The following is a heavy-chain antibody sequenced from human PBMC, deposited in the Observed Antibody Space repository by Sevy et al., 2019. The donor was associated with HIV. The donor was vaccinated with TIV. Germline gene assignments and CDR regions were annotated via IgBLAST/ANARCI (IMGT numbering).Heavy chain of an antibody. J-gene: IGHJ6*02. D-gene: IGHD4-17*01. V-gene: IGHV3-30*02. CDR2: IRYDGSNK. Sequence: GGSLRLSCAASGFTFSSYGMHWVRQAPGKGLEWVAFIRYDGSNKYYADSVKGRFTISRDNSKNTLYLQMNSLRAEDTAVYYCAKDQLAYGGNPYYYGMDVWGQGTTVTASS. CDR3: AKDQLAYGGNPYYYGMDV. CDR1: GFTFSSYG.